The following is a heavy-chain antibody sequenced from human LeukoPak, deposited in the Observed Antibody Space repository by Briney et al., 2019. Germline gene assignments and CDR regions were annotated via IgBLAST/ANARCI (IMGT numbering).Heavy chain of an antibody. Sequence: PGGSLRLSCAASGFLFGGHAMVWVRQAPGKGLECVSSISSHAAYINYADSVKGRSTISRDNDKNSLFLDMNSLRVDDTAVYFCARTAIRVDFFDSWGQGTLVTVSS. J-gene: IGHJ4*02. CDR3: ARTAIRVDFFDS. D-gene: IGHD2-21*02. CDR1: GFLFGGHA. V-gene: IGHV3-21*01. CDR2: ISSHAAYI.